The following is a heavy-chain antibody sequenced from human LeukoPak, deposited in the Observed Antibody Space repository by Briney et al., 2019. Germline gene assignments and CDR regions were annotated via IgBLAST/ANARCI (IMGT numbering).Heavy chain of an antibody. CDR1: GFTVSSNY. CDR2: IYAGGTI. Sequence: GGSLRLSCAASGFTVSSNYMSWVRQAPGRGLEWVSIIYAGGTIYYADSVKGRFIISRDNSKNTLYLQMNSLRVEDTAVYYCARAPWIRNAFDIWGQGTMVTVSS. D-gene: IGHD2-2*03. V-gene: IGHV3-53*01. J-gene: IGHJ3*02. CDR3: ARAPWIRNAFDI.